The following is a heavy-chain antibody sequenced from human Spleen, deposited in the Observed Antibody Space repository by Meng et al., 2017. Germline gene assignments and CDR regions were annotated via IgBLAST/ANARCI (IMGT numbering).Heavy chain of an antibody. Sequence: GSLRLSCAVYGGSFSGYYWSWIRQPPGKGLEWIGEINHSGSTNYNPSLKSRVTISVDTSKNQFSLKLSSVTAADTAVYYCARLVVVAATQRVYYYYGMDVWGQGTTVTVSS. V-gene: IGHV4-34*01. CDR3: ARLVVVAATQRVYYYYGMDV. CDR2: INHSGST. D-gene: IGHD2-15*01. J-gene: IGHJ6*02. CDR1: GGSFSGYY.